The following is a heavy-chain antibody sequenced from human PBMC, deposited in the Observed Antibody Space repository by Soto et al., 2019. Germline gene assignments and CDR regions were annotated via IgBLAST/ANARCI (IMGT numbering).Heavy chain of an antibody. CDR3: VRGEAAARTAYSVMAV. D-gene: IGHD6-13*01. CDR2: ISGSGGST. V-gene: IGHV3-23*01. Sequence: WTAAGCTFRNHAVRWVRKAQGKGLEWGPAISGSGGSTYYADSVKGRFTISRDNSKNTLYLQMNSLRAENTAVYYFVRGEAAARTAYSVMAVWVQGSSVTVS. CDR1: GCTFRNHA. J-gene: IGHJ6*02.